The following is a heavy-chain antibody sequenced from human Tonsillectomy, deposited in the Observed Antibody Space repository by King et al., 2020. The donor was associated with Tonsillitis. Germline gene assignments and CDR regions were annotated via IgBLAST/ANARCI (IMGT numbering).Heavy chain of an antibody. D-gene: IGHD3-10*01. Sequence: VQLVESGGGLVQPGGSLRLSCEASGFTFSNFWMSWVRQAPGKGLEWVANIKQDGSEKYYVDSVKGRFTISRDNAKNSLYLQVNSLRAEDTAVYYCARGIGELFDYWGQGTLVTVSP. CDR2: IKQDGSEK. V-gene: IGHV3-7*03. CDR1: GFTFSNFW. CDR3: ARGIGELFDY. J-gene: IGHJ4*02.